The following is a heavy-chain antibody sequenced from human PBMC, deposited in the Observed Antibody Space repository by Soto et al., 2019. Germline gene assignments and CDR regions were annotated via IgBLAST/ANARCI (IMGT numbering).Heavy chain of an antibody. CDR1: GGTFSSYA. V-gene: IGHV1-69*06. Sequence: VQLVQSGAEVKKPGSSVKVSCKASGGTFSSYAISWVRQAPGQGLEWMGGIIPIFGTANYAQKFQGRVTITADKSTSTAYMELSSLRSEDTAVYYCARGAYNYGSGSYSTSFDYWGQGTLVTVSS. CDR2: IIPIFGTA. J-gene: IGHJ4*02. CDR3: ARGAYNYGSGSYSTSFDY. D-gene: IGHD3-10*01.